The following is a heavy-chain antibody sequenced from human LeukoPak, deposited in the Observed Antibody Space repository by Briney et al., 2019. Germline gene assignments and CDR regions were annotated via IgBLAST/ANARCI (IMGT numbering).Heavy chain of an antibody. V-gene: IGHV3-30*03. CDR2: ISYDGGNK. D-gene: IGHD6-19*01. J-gene: IGHJ4*02. CDR3: IQQWLLDY. Sequence: PGGSLTLSCTASGFTFSSYGMHWVRQAPGKGLEWVAVISYDGGNKYYADSVKGRFTISRDNSKSSLYLQMNSLRAEDMAVYYCIQQWLLDYWGQGTLITVSS. CDR1: GFTFSSYG.